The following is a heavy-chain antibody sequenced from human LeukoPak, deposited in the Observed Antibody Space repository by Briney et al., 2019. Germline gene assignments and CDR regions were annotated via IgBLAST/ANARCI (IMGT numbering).Heavy chain of an antibody. D-gene: IGHD3-3*01. CDR1: GGSISSGGYY. Sequence: PSQTLSLTCTVSGGSISSGGYYWSWIRQPPGKGLEWIGEINHSGSTNYNPSLKSRVTISVDTSKNQFSLKLSSVTAADTAVYYCARGRRFWSGYSSYNWFDPWGQGTLVTVSS. J-gene: IGHJ5*02. CDR2: INHSGST. V-gene: IGHV4-30-2*01. CDR3: ARGRRFWSGYSSYNWFDP.